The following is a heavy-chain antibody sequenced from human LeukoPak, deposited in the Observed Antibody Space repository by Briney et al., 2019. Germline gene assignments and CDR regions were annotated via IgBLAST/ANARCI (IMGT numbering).Heavy chain of an antibody. V-gene: IGHV4-59*08. J-gene: IGHJ5*02. CDR2: IYFSGNT. CDR3: ARRMNTSGWLDH. CDR1: GGSISGYY. Sequence: SETLSLTCAVSGGSISGYYWSWIRQPPGKGLEWIGYIYFSGNTNYNPSLKSRVIISVDTSKNQFSLKLSSVTATDTAVYYCARRMNTSGWLDHWGQGTLVTVSS. D-gene: IGHD6-19*01.